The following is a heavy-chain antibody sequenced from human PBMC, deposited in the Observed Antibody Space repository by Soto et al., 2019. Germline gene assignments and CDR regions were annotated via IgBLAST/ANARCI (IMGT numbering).Heavy chain of an antibody. Sequence: QVQLVQSGAEVKKPGSSVKVSCKASGGTFSSYTISWVRQAPGQGLEWMGRIIPILGIANYAQKFQGRVTITADKSTGTAYMELRSLRSEDTAVYYCARDHDYDILTGYYWFDPWGQGTLVTVSS. V-gene: IGHV1-69*08. CDR2: IIPILGIA. D-gene: IGHD3-9*01. CDR1: GGTFSSYT. J-gene: IGHJ5*02. CDR3: ARDHDYDILTGYYWFDP.